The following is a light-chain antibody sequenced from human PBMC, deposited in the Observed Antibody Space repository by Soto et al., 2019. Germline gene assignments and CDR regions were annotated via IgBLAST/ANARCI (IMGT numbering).Light chain of an antibody. J-gene: IGLJ3*02. CDR1: SSDVGGYNY. CDR2: EVS. Sequence: QSVLTQPASVSGSPGQSITISCTGTSSDVGGYNYVSWYQQHPGKAPKLMIYEVSNRPSGVSNRFSGSKSGNTASLTISGLQAEDEADYYCQSYDTILTGSVFGGGTKLTVL. CDR3: QSYDTILTGSV. V-gene: IGLV2-14*01.